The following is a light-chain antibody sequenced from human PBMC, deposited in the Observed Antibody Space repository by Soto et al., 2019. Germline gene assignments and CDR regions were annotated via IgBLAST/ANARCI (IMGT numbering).Light chain of an antibody. CDR3: SSYTGTDNSVI. V-gene: IGLV2-8*01. J-gene: IGLJ2*01. CDR2: EVN. Sequence: QSALTQPPSASGSPGQSITISCTGTSSDIGGHNFVSWYQQHPDKAPRLLIFEVNKRPSGVPDRFSASKSGITASLTVSGLQPEDEAAYFCSSYTGTDNSVIFGGGTKLTVL. CDR1: SSDIGGHNF.